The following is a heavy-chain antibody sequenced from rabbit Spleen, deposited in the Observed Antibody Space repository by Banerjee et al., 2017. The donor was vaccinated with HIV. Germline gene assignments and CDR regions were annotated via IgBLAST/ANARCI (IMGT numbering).Heavy chain of an antibody. CDR3: ARDSHDNYLNYFNL. Sequence: QEQLVESGGGLVQPEGSLTLTCKASGFSFSDRDVMCWVRQAPGKGLEWIACINASTGKPVYATWASGRFTISRTSSTTVTLRMTSLTAADRATYFCARDSHDNYLNYFNLWAQGPSSPS. CDR2: INASTGKP. V-gene: IGHV1S45*01. J-gene: IGHJ4*01. CDR1: GFSFSDRDV. D-gene: IGHD1-1*01.